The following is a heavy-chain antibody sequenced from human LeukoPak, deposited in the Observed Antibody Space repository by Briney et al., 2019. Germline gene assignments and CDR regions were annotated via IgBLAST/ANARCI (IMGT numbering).Heavy chain of an antibody. J-gene: IGHJ4*02. D-gene: IGHD5-18*01. Sequence: QPGGSLRLSCAASGFTFSSYWMSWVRQAPGKGLEWVANIKQDGSEKHYVDSVKGRFTISRDNAKNSLYLQMNSLRAEDTAVYYCAREGQGARGYSYGLDYWGQGTLVTVSS. V-gene: IGHV3-7*01. CDR2: IKQDGSEK. CDR1: GFTFSSYW. CDR3: AREGQGARGYSYGLDY.